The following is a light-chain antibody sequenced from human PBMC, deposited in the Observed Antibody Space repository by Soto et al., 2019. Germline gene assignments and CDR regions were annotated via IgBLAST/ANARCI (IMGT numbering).Light chain of an antibody. J-gene: IGKJ2*01. CDR1: QSLRSS. V-gene: IGKV3-15*01. CDR3: QQYNRWPPYT. CDR2: GAS. Sequence: EIGLRQAPGALSLSPGARATLSCRASQSLRSSLAWYQQKPGQAPRLVLYGASTRATGVPARFSGSGSGTEFTLTISSLQSEDFAVYYCQQYNRWPPYTFGQGTKVDIK.